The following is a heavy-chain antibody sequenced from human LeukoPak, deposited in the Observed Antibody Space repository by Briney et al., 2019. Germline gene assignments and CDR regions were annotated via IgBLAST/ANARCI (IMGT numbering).Heavy chain of an antibody. D-gene: IGHD6-13*01. CDR3: ARTITAAGTRYYYYYMDV. V-gene: IGHV4-59*01. Sequence: PSETLSLTCTVSGGSISNYFWSWIRQPPGKGLEWIGYIYYSGSTNYNPSLKGRVTISVDTSKNQFSLKVSSVTAAGTAVYYCARTITAAGTRYYYYYMDVWGKGTTVTVSS. CDR1: GGSISNYF. CDR2: IYYSGST. J-gene: IGHJ6*03.